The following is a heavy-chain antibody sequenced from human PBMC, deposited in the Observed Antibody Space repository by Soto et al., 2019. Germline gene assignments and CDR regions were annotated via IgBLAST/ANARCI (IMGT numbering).Heavy chain of an antibody. CDR1: GFTFSGSA. V-gene: IGHV3-73*02. D-gene: IGHD5-18*01. J-gene: IGHJ6*02. CDR3: TRPVRGYSYGFPSMDV. CDR2: IRSKANSYAT. Sequence: VQLVESGGGLVQPGGSLKLSCAASGFTFSGSAMHWVRQASGKGLEWVGRIRSKANSYATAYAASVKGRFTISRDDSKNTAYLQMNSLKTEDTAVYYCTRPVRGYSYGFPSMDVWGQGTTVTVSS.